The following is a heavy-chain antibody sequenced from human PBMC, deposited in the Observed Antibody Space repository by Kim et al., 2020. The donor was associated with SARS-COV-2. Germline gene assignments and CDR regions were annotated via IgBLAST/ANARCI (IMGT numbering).Heavy chain of an antibody. Sequence: SETLSLTCAVSGGSISSSNWWSWVRQPPGKGLEWIGEIYHSGSTNYNPSLKSRVTISVDKSKNQFSLKLSSVTAADTAVYYCAREYCSGGSCYDYYYYYGMDVWGQGTTVTVSS. CDR1: GGSISSSNW. D-gene: IGHD2-15*01. V-gene: IGHV4-4*02. J-gene: IGHJ6*02. CDR2: IYHSGST. CDR3: AREYCSGGSCYDYYYYYGMDV.